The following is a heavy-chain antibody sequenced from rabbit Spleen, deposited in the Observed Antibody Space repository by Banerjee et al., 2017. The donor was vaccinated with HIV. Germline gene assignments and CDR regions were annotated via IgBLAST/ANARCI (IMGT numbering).Heavy chain of an antibody. CDR2: IYPITEST. Sequence: QLEESGGRLVQPGGSLTLSCKAYGFTISNYWMNWVRQAPGKGLEWIGIIYPITESTYYANWVNGRFTISSDNAQNTVDLQMNSLTAADTATYFCARDTGSSFSSYGMDLWGQGTLVTVS. CDR1: GFTISNYW. D-gene: IGHD8-1*01. CDR3: ARDTGSSFSSYGMDL. V-gene: IGHV1S7*01. J-gene: IGHJ6*01.